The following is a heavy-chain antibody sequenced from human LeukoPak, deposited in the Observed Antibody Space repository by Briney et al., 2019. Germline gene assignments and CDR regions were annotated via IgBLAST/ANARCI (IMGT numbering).Heavy chain of an antibody. CDR2: ISAYNGNT. CDR1: GYTFTSYG. J-gene: IGHJ4*02. CDR3: ARDRPTNYDSSGYYYEIDY. Sequence: AASVKVSCKASGYTFTSYGISWVRQAPGQGLEWMGWISAYNGNTNYAQKLQGRVTMTTDTSTSTAYMELRSLRSDDTAVYYCARDRPTNYDSSGYYYEIDYWGQGTLVTVSS. V-gene: IGHV1-18*01. D-gene: IGHD3-22*01.